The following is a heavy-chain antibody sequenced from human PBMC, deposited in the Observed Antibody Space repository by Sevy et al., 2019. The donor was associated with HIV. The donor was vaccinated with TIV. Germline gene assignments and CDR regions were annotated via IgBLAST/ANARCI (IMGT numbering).Heavy chain of an antibody. Sequence: ASVKVSCKASGYTFTGYYMHWVRQAPGQGLEWMGWINPNSGGTNYAQKFQGRVTMTRDTSISTADMELSRLRSDDTDVYYCARVPTTYDFWSGYQYYFDYWGQGTLVTVSS. CDR3: ARVPTTYDFWSGYQYYFDY. J-gene: IGHJ4*02. CDR2: INPNSGGT. D-gene: IGHD3-3*01. CDR1: GYTFTGYY. V-gene: IGHV1-2*02.